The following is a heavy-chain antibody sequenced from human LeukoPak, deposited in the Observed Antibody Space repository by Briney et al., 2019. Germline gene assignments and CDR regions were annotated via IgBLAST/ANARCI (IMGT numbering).Heavy chain of an antibody. Sequence: GGSLRLSCVASGFTFSDYYMSWVRQPPGKGLEWVANIKQDGSEKYYVDSVKGRFTISRDNAKNSLFLQMNSLRAEDTAVYYCARDRGGYYDFDYWGQGILVTVSS. CDR2: IKQDGSEK. CDR3: ARDRGGYYDFDY. D-gene: IGHD2-21*02. CDR1: GFTFSDYY. J-gene: IGHJ4*02. V-gene: IGHV3-7*01.